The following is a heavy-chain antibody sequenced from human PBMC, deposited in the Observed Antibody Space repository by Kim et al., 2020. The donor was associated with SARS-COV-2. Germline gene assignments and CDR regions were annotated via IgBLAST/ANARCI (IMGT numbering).Heavy chain of an antibody. Sequence: SETLSLTCAVSGGSISAGGYYWTWIRQSPGKGLEWMGCISYSGNTYYNPSLKSRVTISVDTSKSQFSLKLSSVTAADTAVYYCARDLFCGIASKGVFDYGGQGTLVTVSS. V-gene: IGHV4-39*07. J-gene: IGHJ4*02. D-gene: IGHD3-9*01. CDR3: ARDLFCGIASKGVFDY. CDR1: GGSISAGGYY. CDR2: ISYSGNT.